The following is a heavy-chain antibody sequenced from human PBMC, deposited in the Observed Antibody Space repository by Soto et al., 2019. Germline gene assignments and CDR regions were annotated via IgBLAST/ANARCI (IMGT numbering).Heavy chain of an antibody. Sequence: QLQLQESGPGLVKPSETLSLTCTVSGGSISSSSYYWGWIRQPPGKGLEWIGSIYYSGSTYYNPSLKSRVTISVDTSKNQFSLKLSSVTAADTAVYYCARRDFEVAGEPYFDYWGQGTLVTVSS. V-gene: IGHV4-39*01. CDR3: ARRDFEVAGEPYFDY. J-gene: IGHJ4*02. CDR1: GGSISSSSYY. D-gene: IGHD6-19*01. CDR2: IYYSGST.